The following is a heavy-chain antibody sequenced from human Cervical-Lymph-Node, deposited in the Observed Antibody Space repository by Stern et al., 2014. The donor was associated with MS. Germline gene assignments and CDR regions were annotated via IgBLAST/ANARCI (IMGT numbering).Heavy chain of an antibody. CDR2: ISGNSIAT. J-gene: IGHJ6*02. V-gene: IGHV3-48*01. CDR1: GFTFSTFG. CDR3: ARRTSRGFGMDV. Sequence: VQLVESGGGLVQPGGSLRLSCIASGFTFSTFGMNWVRPAPGKGLEWVSYISGNSIATYYADSVKGRFTISRDNAKNALYLQMNSLRAEETAVYYCARRTSRGFGMDVWGQGTTVTVSS. D-gene: IGHD1-7*01.